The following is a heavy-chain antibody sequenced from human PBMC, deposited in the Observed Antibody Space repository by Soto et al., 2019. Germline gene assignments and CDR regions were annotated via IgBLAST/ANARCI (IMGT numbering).Heavy chain of an antibody. CDR2: IWYDGSNQ. V-gene: IGHV3-33*01. CDR3: ARAVSSATYYDCIGY. D-gene: IGHD1-26*01. J-gene: IGHJ4*02. Sequence: LRLSCEASGFDISTYGLHWVRQAPGKGLEWLAFIWYDGSNQHYAASVKGRFTISRDNSRNTLYLQMNNLRADDTAVYFCARAVSSATYYDCIGYWGRGTLVTVSS. CDR1: GFDISTYG.